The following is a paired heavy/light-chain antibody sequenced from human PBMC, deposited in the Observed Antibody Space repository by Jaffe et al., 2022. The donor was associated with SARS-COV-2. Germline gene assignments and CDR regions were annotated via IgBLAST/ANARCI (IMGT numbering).Heavy chain of an antibody. CDR3: ARICGGDCDF. V-gene: IGHV4-34*01. D-gene: IGHD2-21*02. CDR2: VNPGGIT. J-gene: IGHJ4*02. CDR1: GRESFIGNY. Sequence: QVQLQQWGAGLLKPSETLSLTCAVSGRESFIGNYWSWIRQHPGKGLEWIGEVNPGGITRYNPSLRSRVTISADTSKNEFSLRLTSVTAADTSVYYCARICGGDCDFWGQGTLVTVSS.
Light chain of an antibody. J-gene: IGKJ1*01. Sequence: DIQMTQSPSSLSASVGDRVTITCRASQGIRDDLGWYQQKPGKAPKRLIYAASRLQSGVPSRFSGSGSGTEFTLTISSLQPEDFATYYCLQHNSYPWTFGQGTKVEIK. V-gene: IGKV1-17*01. CDR2: AAS. CDR3: LQHNSYPWT. CDR1: QGIRDD.